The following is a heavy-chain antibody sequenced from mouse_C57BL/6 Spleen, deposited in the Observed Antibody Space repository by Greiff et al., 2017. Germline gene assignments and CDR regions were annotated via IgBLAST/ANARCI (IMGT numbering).Heavy chain of an antibody. CDR3: ARRGDYGGFAY. V-gene: IGHV5-2*03. Sequence: DVMLVESGGGLVQPGESLKLSCESNEYEFPSHDMSWVRKTPEKRLELVAAINSDGGSTYYPDTMERRFIISRDNTKKPLYLQMSSLRSEDTALYYCARRGDYGGFAYWGQGTLVTVSA. CDR2: INSDGGST. D-gene: IGHD2-4*01. J-gene: IGHJ3*01. CDR1: EYEFPSHD.